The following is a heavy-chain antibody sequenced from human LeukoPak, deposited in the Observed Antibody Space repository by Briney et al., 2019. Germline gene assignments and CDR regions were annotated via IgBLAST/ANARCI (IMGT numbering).Heavy chain of an antibody. CDR2: IGPSGSNI. V-gene: IGHV3-48*01. Sequence: GGSLRLSCAASGFTFGIYAMNWVRQAPGKGLEWVSYIGPSGSNIYYADSVKGRFTISRDNAKDSLYLQMNSLRAEDTAVYYCAKVFQFYDSSGYLPDYWGQGTLLTVSS. D-gene: IGHD3-22*01. J-gene: IGHJ4*02. CDR3: AKVFQFYDSSGYLPDY. CDR1: GFTFGIYA.